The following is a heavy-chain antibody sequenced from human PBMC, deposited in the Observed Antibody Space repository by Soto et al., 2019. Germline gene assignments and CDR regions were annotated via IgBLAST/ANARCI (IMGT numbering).Heavy chain of an antibody. CDR1: GFTFSSYA. V-gene: IGHV3-23*01. J-gene: IGHJ4*02. CDR3: AFVTMVRVMDD. CDR2: ISGSGGST. D-gene: IGHD3-10*01. Sequence: EVQLLESGGGLVQPGGSLRLSCAASGFTFSSYAMSWVRQDPGKGLEWVSAISGSGGSTYYADSVKGRFTISRDNSKDTPNLQMNRLRTEDTAVYYCAFVTMVRVMDDWGQGTLVTVAS.